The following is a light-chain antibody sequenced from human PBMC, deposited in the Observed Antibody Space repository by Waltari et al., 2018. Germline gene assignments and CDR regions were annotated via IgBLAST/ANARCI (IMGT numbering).Light chain of an antibody. V-gene: IGKV1-27*01. Sequence: DIQMTQSPSSLSASVGDRVTITCRASQGISNYLAWYQQKPGKVPTLLIYAASTLPSRVXSXXXGXGSEXXXTLTISSLQPEXXXXXYCQKYNSAPLTFGQGTKVEIK. CDR3: QKYNSAPLT. CDR2: AAS. CDR1: QGISNY. J-gene: IGKJ1*01.